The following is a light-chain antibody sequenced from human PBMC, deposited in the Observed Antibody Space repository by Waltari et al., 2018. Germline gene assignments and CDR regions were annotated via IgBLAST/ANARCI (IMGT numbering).Light chain of an antibody. CDR2: KDS. J-gene: IGLJ1*01. Sequence: SYELTQPPSVSVSPGQTARITCSGDALPKQYGYYQKKAGQAPVLVIKKDSERPSGIPERFSGSSSGSTVTLTITGVQAEDEADYYCQSTDSNGTYLYVFGSGTKVTVL. CDR3: QSTDSNGTYLYV. V-gene: IGLV3-25*03. CDR1: ALPKQY.